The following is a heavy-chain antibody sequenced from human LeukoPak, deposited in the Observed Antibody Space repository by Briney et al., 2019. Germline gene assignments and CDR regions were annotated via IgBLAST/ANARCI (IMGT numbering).Heavy chain of an antibody. CDR3: ARGDYYYYYIDV. CDR2: INPNSGGT. Sequence: ASVKVSCKASGYTFTGYYMHWVRQAPGQGLEWMGWINPNSGGTNYPQKFQGRVTMTRDTSITTAYMELSRLRSDDTAVYYCARGDYYYYYIDVWGKGTTVTVAS. J-gene: IGHJ6*03. V-gene: IGHV1-2*02. CDR1: GYTFTGYY.